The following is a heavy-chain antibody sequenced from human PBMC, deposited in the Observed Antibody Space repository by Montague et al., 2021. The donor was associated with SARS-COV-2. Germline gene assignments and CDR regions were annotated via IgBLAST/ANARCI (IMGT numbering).Heavy chain of an antibody. D-gene: IGHD3-9*01. CDR3: ARIRDYDILTGSYSGFDY. CDR1: GFSLSTSGMC. V-gene: IGHV2-70*01. J-gene: IGHJ4*02. Sequence: PALVKPTQTLTLTCTFSGFSLSTSGMCVSWIRQPPGKALEWLALIAWDDDKYYGTSLKTRLTISKDTSKNQVVLTMTNMDPVGTATYYCARIRDYDILTGSYSGFDYWGQGTLVTVSS. CDR2: IAWDDDK.